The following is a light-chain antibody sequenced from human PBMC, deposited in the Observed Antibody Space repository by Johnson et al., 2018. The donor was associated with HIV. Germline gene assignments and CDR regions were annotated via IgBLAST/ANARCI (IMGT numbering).Light chain of an antibody. J-gene: IGLJ1*01. Sequence: QSVLTQPASVSAASGQKVNISCSGSNSNIGSYYVSWYQHLPGTVPKLLIYDNTKRPSGIPDRFSGSKSGTSATLGITGLQTGDEGDYFCGAWDSTLNAYVFGTGTKVTVL. CDR2: DNT. V-gene: IGLV1-51*01. CDR3: GAWDSTLNAYV. CDR1: NSNIGSYY.